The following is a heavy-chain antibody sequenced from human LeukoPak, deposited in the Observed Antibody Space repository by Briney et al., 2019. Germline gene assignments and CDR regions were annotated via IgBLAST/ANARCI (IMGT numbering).Heavy chain of an antibody. D-gene: IGHD2-2*01. CDR3: ARRGIRLPAANR. CDR2: IYYSGST. Sequence: PSETLSLTCTVSGGSISSHYWSWIRQPPGKGLEWIGYIYYSGSTYYNPSLKSRVTISVDTSKNQFSLKLSSVTAADTAVYYCARRGIRLPAANRWGQGTMVTVSS. V-gene: IGHV4-59*08. J-gene: IGHJ3*01. CDR1: GGSISSHY.